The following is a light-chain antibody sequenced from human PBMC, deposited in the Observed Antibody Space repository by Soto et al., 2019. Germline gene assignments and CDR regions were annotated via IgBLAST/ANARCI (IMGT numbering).Light chain of an antibody. Sequence: QSALTQPASVSGSPGQSITISCTGTSSGVGGYYYVSWYQHHPGKAPKLIIYQVTSRPSGVSNRFSASKSGNTASLTISALQAEDEALYYCCSYSGSSTFYVFGTGTKVTVL. CDR3: CSYSGSSTFYV. V-gene: IGLV2-14*01. J-gene: IGLJ1*01. CDR1: SSGVGGYYY. CDR2: QVT.